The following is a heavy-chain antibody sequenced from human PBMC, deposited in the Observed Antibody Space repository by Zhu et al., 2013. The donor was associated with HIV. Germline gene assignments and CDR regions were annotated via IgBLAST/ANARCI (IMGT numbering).Heavy chain of an antibody. Sequence: QVQLVESGGGLVKPGGSLRLSCAASGFTFSDHYMSWVRQAPGKGLEWVAHVSSNGSIKYCADSVRGRFTISRDNAKMLLYLQMNSLRAEDTAMYYCTKPLSAILAGRYYYHSLDVWGQGTTVTVSS. CDR2: VSSNGSIK. CDR3: TKPLSAILAGRYYYHSLDV. D-gene: IGHD6-13*01. CDR1: GFTFSDHY. J-gene: IGHJ6*01. V-gene: IGHV3-11*01.